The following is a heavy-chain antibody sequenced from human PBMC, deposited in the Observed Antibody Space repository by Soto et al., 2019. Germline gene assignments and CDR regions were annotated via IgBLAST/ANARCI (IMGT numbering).Heavy chain of an antibody. CDR1: GGSISSYY. V-gene: IGHV4-59*08. J-gene: IGHJ6*02. Sequence: SETLSLTCTVSGGSISSYYWSWIRQPPGKGLEWIGYIYYSGSTNYNPSLKSRVTISVDTSNNQFSLRLNSVTAADTAVYYCGTHRRYSSGWYYYGMDVGGQGTRFTVSS. CDR3: GTHRRYSSGWYYYGMDV. D-gene: IGHD6-25*01. CDR2: IYYSGST.